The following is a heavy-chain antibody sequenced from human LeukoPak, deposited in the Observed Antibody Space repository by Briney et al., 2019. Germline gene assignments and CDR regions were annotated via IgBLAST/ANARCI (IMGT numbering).Heavy chain of an antibody. CDR3: ARYSSGWIYGMDV. V-gene: IGHV5-51*01. D-gene: IGHD6-19*01. CDR2: IYPGDSDT. J-gene: IGHJ6*02. CDR1: GYSFTSYW. Sequence: GESLKISCKGSGYSFTSYWIGWVRPMPGKGLEWMGIIYPGDSDTRYSPSFQGQVTISADKSITTAYLQWSSLKASNTAMYYCARYSSGWIYGMDVWGQGTTVTVSS.